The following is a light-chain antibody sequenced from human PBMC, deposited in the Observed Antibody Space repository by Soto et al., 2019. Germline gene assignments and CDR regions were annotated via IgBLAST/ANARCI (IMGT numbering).Light chain of an antibody. CDR3: SSYTSRLKGV. V-gene: IGLV2-14*01. CDR2: EVS. J-gene: IGLJ2*01. Sequence: QSALTQPASVSGSPGQSITISCNGSSSDVGGYNYVSWYQQHPGKAPHVLISEVSNRHSGVSNRLSGSKPGTTASLTISGLQANAEADYYCSSYTSRLKGVFGGGTKLTVL. CDR1: SSDVGGYNY.